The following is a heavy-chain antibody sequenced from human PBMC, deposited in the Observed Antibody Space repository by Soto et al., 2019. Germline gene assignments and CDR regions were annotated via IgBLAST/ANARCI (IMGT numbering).Heavy chain of an antibody. CDR3: AREEYVDNGMDV. D-gene: IGHD5-12*01. Sequence: PSETLSLTCTVSGGSISSYYWSWIRQPPGKGLEWIGYIYYSGSTNYNPSLKSRVTISVDTSKNQFSLKLSSVTAADTAVYYCAREEYVDNGMDVWGQGTTVTVSS. CDR2: IYYSGST. J-gene: IGHJ6*02. V-gene: IGHV4-59*01. CDR1: GGSISSYY.